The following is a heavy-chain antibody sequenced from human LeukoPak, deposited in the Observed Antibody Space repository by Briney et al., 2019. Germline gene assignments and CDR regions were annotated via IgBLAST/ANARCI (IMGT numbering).Heavy chain of an antibody. D-gene: IGHD3-10*01. V-gene: IGHV5-51*01. CDR3: ARGEAWFGELSYYFDY. J-gene: IGHJ4*02. Sequence: GASLKISCKGSGSSFTSYWIGWVRQMPGKGLEWMGIIYPGDSDTRYSPSFQGQVTISADKSISTAYLQWSSLKASDTAMYYCARGEAWFGELSYYFDYWGQGTLVTVSS. CDR2: IYPGDSDT. CDR1: GSSFTSYW.